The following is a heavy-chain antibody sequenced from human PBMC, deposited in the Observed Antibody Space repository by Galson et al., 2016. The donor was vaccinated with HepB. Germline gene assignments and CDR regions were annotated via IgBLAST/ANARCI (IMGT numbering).Heavy chain of an antibody. J-gene: IGHJ4*02. CDR1: GYTFTDYF. D-gene: IGHD5-18*01. CDR2: IHPNSGDT. CDR3: ARLLRLWDGNFDY. Sequence: SVKVSCKASGYTFTDYFMHWVRQVPGQGLEWVGWIHPNSGDTKYAQKFQGWVNMTRDRSTSTVYMELSRVTSDDTAVYYCARLLRLWDGNFDYWGQGILVTVSS. V-gene: IGHV1-2*04.